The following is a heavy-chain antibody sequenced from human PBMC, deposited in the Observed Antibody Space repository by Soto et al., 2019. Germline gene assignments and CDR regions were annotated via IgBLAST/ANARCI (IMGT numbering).Heavy chain of an antibody. Sequence: VGSLRLSCAASGFSVSNNYMTWVRQAPGKGLEWVSIIYSGGSTYYSESVKGRTTISRDTSKNIVFLQVNSLRAEDTAVYFCARANRYFGSFDSWGQGTLVTVSS. V-gene: IGHV3-53*01. CDR3: ARANRYFGSFDS. CDR2: IYSGGST. J-gene: IGHJ4*02. CDR1: GFSVSNNY. D-gene: IGHD3-3*01.